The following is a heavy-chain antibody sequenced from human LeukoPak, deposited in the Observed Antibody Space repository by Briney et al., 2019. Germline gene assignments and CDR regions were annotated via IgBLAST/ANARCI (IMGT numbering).Heavy chain of an antibody. CDR2: IIPIFGTA. J-gene: IGHJ6*03. CDR1: GGTFISYA. CDR3: ARDSRRIAALYYYYYYMDV. D-gene: IGHD6-6*01. V-gene: IGHV1-69*05. Sequence: GSSVKVSCKASGGTFISYAISWVRQAPGQGLEWMGGIIPIFGTANYAQKFQGRVTITTDESTSTAYMELSSLRSEDTAVYYCARDSRRIAALYYYYYYMDVWGKGTTVTVSS.